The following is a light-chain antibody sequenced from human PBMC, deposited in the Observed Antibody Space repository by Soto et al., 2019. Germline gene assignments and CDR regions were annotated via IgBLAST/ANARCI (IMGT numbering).Light chain of an antibody. CDR2: DAS. CDR3: QQYNSYWT. V-gene: IGKV1-5*01. CDR1: QSISSW. J-gene: IGKJ1*01. Sequence: DIPMTQSPSTLSASVGDRATITCRASQSISSWLAWYQQKPGKAPNLLIYDASSLESGVPSRFSGSGSETEFTLTISSLQPDDFATYYCQQYNSYWTFGQGTKVEIK.